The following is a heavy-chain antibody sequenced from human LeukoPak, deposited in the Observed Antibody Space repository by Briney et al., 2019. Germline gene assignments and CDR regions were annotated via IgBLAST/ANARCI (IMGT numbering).Heavy chain of an antibody. V-gene: IGHV4-38-2*02. CDR1: GYSISSAYY. D-gene: IGHD3-3*01. CDR2: IYHSGIT. Sequence: SETLSLTCSVSGYSISSAYYWGWIRQPPGKGLEWIGNIYHSGITYYTPSLKSRVTISVDTSKNQFSLKLSSVTAADTAVYYCARDDFWSGYPSPSYYMDVWGKGTTVTVSS. J-gene: IGHJ6*03. CDR3: ARDDFWSGYPSPSYYMDV.